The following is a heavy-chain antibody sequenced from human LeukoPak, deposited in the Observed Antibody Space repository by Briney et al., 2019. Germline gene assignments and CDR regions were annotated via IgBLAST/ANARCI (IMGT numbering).Heavy chain of an antibody. D-gene: IGHD2-2*01. V-gene: IGHV3-48*04. J-gene: IGHJ5*02. CDR1: GFTFSSYS. CDR2: ISSSSSSTM. CDR3: ARRQGYCSSTSCPPWFDP. Sequence: GGSLRLSCAASGFTFSSYSMNWVRQAPGKGLEWVSYISSSSSSTMYYADSVKGRFTISRDNAKNSLYLQMNSLRAEDTAVYYCARRQGYCSSTSCPPWFDPWGQGTLVTVSS.